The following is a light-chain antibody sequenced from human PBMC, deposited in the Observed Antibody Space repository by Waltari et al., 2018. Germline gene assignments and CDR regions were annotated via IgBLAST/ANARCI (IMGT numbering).Light chain of an antibody. CDR3: QAWDNSVGV. CDR2: QDN. CDR1: KLGDNY. V-gene: IGLV3-1*01. J-gene: IGLJ3*02. Sequence: SYELTQPPSVSVSPGQTATITCSGAKLGDNYTSWYPQRPGQSPVMVIYQDNERPSGIPDRFSGSNSGNTATLTISETQAMDEADYFCQAWDNSVGVFGGGTKLTVL.